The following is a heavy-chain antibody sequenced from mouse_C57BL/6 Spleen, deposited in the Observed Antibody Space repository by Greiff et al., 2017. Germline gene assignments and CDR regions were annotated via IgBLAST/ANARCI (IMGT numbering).Heavy chain of an antibody. CDR3: ARPYSSYGHAMDY. V-gene: IGHV1-42*01. CDR1: GYSFTGYY. J-gene: IGHJ4*01. Sequence: VQLKESGPELVKPGASVKISCKASGYSFTGYYMNWVKQSPEKSLEWIGEINPSTGGTTYNQKFKAKATLTVDKSSSTAYMQLKSLTSEDSAVYYCARPYSSYGHAMDYWGQGTSVTVSS. CDR2: INPSTGGT. D-gene: IGHD2-5*01.